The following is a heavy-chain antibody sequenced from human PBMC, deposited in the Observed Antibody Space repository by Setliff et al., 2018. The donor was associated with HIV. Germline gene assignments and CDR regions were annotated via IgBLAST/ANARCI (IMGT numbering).Heavy chain of an antibody. V-gene: IGHV3-23*01. CDR1: GFTFSTYA. Sequence: GGSLRLSCAASGFTFSTYAMGWVRQAAGKGLEWVSTIGAVGTPTHYAESVKGRFTISKDNSKDTLYLQMSSLRDEDTAVYYCAKAQKDLMTTMIITGYYFDYWGQGTLVTVS. CDR2: IGAVGTPT. CDR3: AKAQKDLMTTMIITGYYFDY. J-gene: IGHJ4*02. D-gene: IGHD4-17*01.